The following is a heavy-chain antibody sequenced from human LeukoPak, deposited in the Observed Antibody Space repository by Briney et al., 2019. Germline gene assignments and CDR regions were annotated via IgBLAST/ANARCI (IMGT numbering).Heavy chain of an antibody. CDR1: GVSITNGYW. J-gene: IGHJ6*03. D-gene: IGHD1-26*01. CDR2: IYHNGRT. V-gene: IGHV4-4*02. CDR3: ARVLVGTTDYYYYMDV. Sequence: SETLSLTCVVSGVSITNGYWWYWVRQTPGKGLEWIGEIYHNGRTKYNPSLKSRVTISVDTSKNQFSLKLSSVTAADTAVYYCARVLVGTTDYYYYMDVWGKGTTVTVSS.